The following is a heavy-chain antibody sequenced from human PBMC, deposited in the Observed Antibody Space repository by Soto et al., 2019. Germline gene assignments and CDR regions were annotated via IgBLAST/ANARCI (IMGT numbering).Heavy chain of an antibody. D-gene: IGHD3-22*01. J-gene: IGHJ4*02. V-gene: IGHV3-23*01. CDR3: AKVGITMIVVVGYFDY. CDR2: ISGSGGST. Sequence: GGSLRLSCAASGFTFSSYAMSWVRQAPGKGLEWVSAISGSGGSTYYADSVKGRFTISRDNSKNTLYLQMNSLRAEDTAVYYCAKVGITMIVVVGYFDYWGQGTLVTVSS. CDR1: GFTFSSYA.